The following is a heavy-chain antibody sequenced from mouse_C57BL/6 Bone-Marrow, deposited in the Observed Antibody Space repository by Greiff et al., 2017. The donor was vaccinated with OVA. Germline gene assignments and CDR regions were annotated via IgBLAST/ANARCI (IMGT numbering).Heavy chain of an antibody. CDR1: GYPFTSYW. CDR2: IDPSDSYT. D-gene: IGHD1-1*02. V-gene: IGHV1-59*01. Sequence: VQLQQPGAELVRPGTSVKLSCKASGYPFTSYWMHWVTQRPGQGLEWIGVIDPSDSYTNYNQKFKGKATLTVDTSSSTAYMQLSSLTSEDSAVYYCARTGGAIGYWGQGASVTVSS. CDR3: ARTGGAIGY. J-gene: IGHJ4*01.